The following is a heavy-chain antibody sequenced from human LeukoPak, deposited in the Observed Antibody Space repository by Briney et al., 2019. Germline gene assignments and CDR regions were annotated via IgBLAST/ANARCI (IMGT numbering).Heavy chain of an antibody. D-gene: IGHD3-10*01. CDR3: AREAFRSGEYYFDY. CDR2: INSDQSST. Sequence: GGSLRLSCAASGFTFSSYEMNWVRQAPGKGLVWVSRINSDQSSTTYADSVKGRFTISRDNAKNTLFLQVNSLRVDDTAVYYCAREAFRSGEYYFDYWGQGILVTVSS. CDR1: GFTFSSYE. J-gene: IGHJ4*02. V-gene: IGHV3-74*01.